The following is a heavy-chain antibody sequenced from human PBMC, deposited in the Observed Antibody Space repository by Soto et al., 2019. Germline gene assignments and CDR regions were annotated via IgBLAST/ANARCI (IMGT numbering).Heavy chain of an antibody. CDR3: AREAMRIYSGYDYRWFDP. Sequence: QVQLQESGPGLVKPSQTLSLTCTVSGGSISSGGYYWSWIRQHPGKGLEGIGYIYYSGSTYYNPSLKSRVTISVDTSKHQFSLKLSSVTAADTAVYYCAREAMRIYSGYDYRWFDPWGQGTLVTVSS. J-gene: IGHJ5*02. CDR1: GGSISSGGYY. D-gene: IGHD5-12*01. CDR2: IYYSGST. V-gene: IGHV4-31*03.